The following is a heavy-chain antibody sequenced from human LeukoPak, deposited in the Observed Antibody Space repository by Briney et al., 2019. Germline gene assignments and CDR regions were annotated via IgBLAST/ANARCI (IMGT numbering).Heavy chain of an antibody. CDR3: ARDLRYNWNDVPFDI. J-gene: IGHJ3*02. CDR2: IYSSGSTSGST. CDR1: GGSISSYY. V-gene: IGHV4-4*07. D-gene: IGHD1-20*01. Sequence: SETLSLTCTVSGGSISSYYWSWIRQPAGKGLEWIGRIYSSGSTSGSTNYNPSLKSRVTISVDTSKNQFSLKLSSVTAADTAVYYCARDLRYNWNDVPFDIWGQGTMVTVSS.